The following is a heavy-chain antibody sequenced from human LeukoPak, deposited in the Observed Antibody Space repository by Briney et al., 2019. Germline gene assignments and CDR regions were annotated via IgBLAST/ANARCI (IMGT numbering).Heavy chain of an antibody. CDR1: GGSISSYY. V-gene: IGHV4-59*01. Sequence: SKTLSLTCTVSGGSISSYYWSWIRQPPGKGLEWIGYIYYSGSTNYNPSLKSRVTISVDTSKNQFSLKLSSVTAADTAVYYCAREAGTGYYYYYMDVWGKGTTVTVSS. CDR3: AREAGTGYYYYYMDV. D-gene: IGHD6-13*01. CDR2: IYYSGST. J-gene: IGHJ6*03.